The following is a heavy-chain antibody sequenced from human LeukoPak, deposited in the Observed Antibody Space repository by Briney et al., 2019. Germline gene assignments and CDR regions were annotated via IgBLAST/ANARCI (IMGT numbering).Heavy chain of an antibody. CDR1: GGTFSSYA. CDR2: ISGKDGHT. V-gene: IGHV1-18*01. Sequence: GASVKVSCKASGGTFSSYAISWVRQAPGQGLEWMGWISGKDGHTRYAQKFQGRGTMTIDTSASTAYMELRSLTSDDTAVYYCARDGELGAALGGASYFWFDPWGQGTLVTVSS. D-gene: IGHD6-25*01. CDR3: ARDGELGAALGGASYFWFDP. J-gene: IGHJ5*02.